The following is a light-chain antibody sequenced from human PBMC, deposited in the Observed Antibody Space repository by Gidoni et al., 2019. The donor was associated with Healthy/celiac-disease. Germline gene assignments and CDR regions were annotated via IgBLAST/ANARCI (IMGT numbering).Light chain of an antibody. V-gene: IGKV3-15*01. CDR3: QQYKNWPLT. Sequence: EIVITQSPATLSVSPGERATLTCRASQSVSSNLAWYQQKPGQAPRLLIYGASTRATGIPARFSGSGSGTEFTLTISSLQSEDFAVYYCQQYKNWPLTFGPGTKVDIK. CDR2: GAS. J-gene: IGKJ3*01. CDR1: QSVSSN.